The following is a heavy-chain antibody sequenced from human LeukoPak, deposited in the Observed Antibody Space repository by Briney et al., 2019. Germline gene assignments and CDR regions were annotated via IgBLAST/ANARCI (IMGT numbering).Heavy chain of an antibody. V-gene: IGHV3-33*01. CDR3: ARDPHYYGSGTGGMDV. J-gene: IGHJ6*04. CDR1: GFTFSSYG. D-gene: IGHD3-10*01. Sequence: PGRSLRLSCAASGFTFSSYGMHWVRQAPGKGLEWVAVIWYDGSNKYYADSVKGRFTISRDNSKNTLYLQMNSLRAEDTAVYYCARDPHYYGSGTGGMDVWGKGTTVTVSS. CDR2: IWYDGSNK.